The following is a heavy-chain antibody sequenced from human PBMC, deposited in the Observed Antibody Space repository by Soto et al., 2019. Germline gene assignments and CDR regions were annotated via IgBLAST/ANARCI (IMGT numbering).Heavy chain of an antibody. CDR3: ARRSSSWYDYSYYGMDV. V-gene: IGHV5-51*01. J-gene: IGHJ6*02. Sequence: GESLKISCKGSGYSFTSYWIGWVRQMPGKGLEWMGIIYPGDSDTRYSPSFQGQVTISADKSISTAYLQWSSLKASDTAMYYCARRSSSWYDYSYYGMDVWGQGTTVTVSS. CDR1: GYSFTSYW. CDR2: IYPGDSDT. D-gene: IGHD6-13*01.